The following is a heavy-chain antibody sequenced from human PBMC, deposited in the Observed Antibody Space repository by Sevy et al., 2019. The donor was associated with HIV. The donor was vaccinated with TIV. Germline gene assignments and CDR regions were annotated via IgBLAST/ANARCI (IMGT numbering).Heavy chain of an antibody. Sequence: GGSLRLSCAASGFTFSSHVMNWVRQAPGKGLEWVSVISDGGATTYYADSVRGRFTISRDDSKNTLYLQMNSLRAEDTAVYYCARRRLGGSTGYFDSWGQGTLVTVS. CDR2: ISDGGATT. V-gene: IGHV3-23*01. CDR1: GFTFSSHV. D-gene: IGHD3-9*01. CDR3: ARRRLGGSTGYFDS. J-gene: IGHJ4*02.